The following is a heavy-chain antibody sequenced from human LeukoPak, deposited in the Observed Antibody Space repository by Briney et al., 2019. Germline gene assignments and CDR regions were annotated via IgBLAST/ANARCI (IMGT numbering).Heavy chain of an antibody. Sequence: GASVKVSCKASGYTFTTYGISWVRQAPGQGLEWMGWISVYNGDTNYAQKFQGRVNMTTDTSTSTVYMEVRRLTSDDTAMYYCARDRIPVRPGWFDHWGQGTLVSVSS. CDR1: GYTFTTYG. CDR2: ISVYNGDT. J-gene: IGHJ5*02. D-gene: IGHD2-21*01. CDR3: ARDRIPVRPGWFDH. V-gene: IGHV1-18*01.